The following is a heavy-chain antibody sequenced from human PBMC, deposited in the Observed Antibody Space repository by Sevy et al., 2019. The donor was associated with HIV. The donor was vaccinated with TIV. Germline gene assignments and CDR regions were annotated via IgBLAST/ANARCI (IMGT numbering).Heavy chain of an antibody. J-gene: IGHJ4*02. CDR2: ISGSGGST. D-gene: IGHD3-22*01. V-gene: IGHV3-23*01. CDR3: AKDGSAYDISGYYSFDY. CDR1: GFTFSSYA. Sequence: GGSLRLSCAASGFTFSSYAMSWVRQAPGKGLEWVSAISGSGGSTYYADSVKGRFTISRENSKKTLYLKMNSLRAEDTAVYYCAKDGSAYDISGYYSFDYWGQGTLVTVSS.